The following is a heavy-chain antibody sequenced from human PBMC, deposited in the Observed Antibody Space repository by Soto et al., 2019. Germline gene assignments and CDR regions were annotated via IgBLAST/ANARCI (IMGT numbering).Heavy chain of an antibody. Sequence: SVKVSCKASGGTFSSYAISWGRQAPGQGLEWMGGIIPIFGTANYAQKFQGRVTITADESTSTAYMELSSLRSEDTAVYYCARGRGYSGYDLDYWGQGTLVTVSS. CDR1: GGTFSSYA. CDR2: IIPIFGTA. V-gene: IGHV1-69*13. CDR3: ARGRGYSGYDLDY. D-gene: IGHD5-12*01. J-gene: IGHJ4*02.